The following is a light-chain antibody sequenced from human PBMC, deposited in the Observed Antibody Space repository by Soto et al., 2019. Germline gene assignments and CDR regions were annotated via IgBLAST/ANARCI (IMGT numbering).Light chain of an antibody. CDR1: QPISSW. CDR3: QHYNFYSDA. CDR2: KAS. J-gene: IGKJ1*01. V-gene: IGKV1-5*03. Sequence: DIQLTQSPSPLSGPVGDRVTITCRSSQPISSWLAWYQQKPGKAPKLLIYKASTLQSGISSRFSVSGSGTGFTLTIISLQPDDCATYSSQHYNFYSDAFGIGTKVELK.